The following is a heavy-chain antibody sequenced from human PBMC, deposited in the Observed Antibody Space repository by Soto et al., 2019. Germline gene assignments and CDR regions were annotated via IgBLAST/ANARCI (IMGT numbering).Heavy chain of an antibody. CDR1: GFTFSSYG. CDR3: ARGYYDSSGLFDY. J-gene: IGHJ4*02. D-gene: IGHD3-22*01. CDR2: IWYDGSNK. V-gene: IGHV3-33*01. Sequence: QVQLVASGGGVVQPGRSLRLSCAASGFTFSSYGMHWVRQAPGKGLEWVAVIWYDGSNKYYADSVKGRFTISRDNSKNTLYLQMNSLRAEDTAVYYCARGYYDSSGLFDYWGQGTLVTVSS.